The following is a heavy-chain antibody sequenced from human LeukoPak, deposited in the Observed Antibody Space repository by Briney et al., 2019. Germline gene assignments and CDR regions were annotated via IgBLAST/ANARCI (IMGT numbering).Heavy chain of an antibody. CDR1: GFIFSNYA. J-gene: IGHJ4*02. CDR3: AKWGDYDVLTGYYVSDF. CDR2: ISGRSDNT. D-gene: IGHD3-9*01. V-gene: IGHV3-23*01. Sequence: GGSLRLSCAASGFIFSNYAMYWVRQAPGKGLEWVSAISGRSDNTYYADSVKGRFTLSRDSSKNTLYLQMNSLRANDAAVYYCAKWGDYDVLTGYYVSDFWGQGTLVTVSS.